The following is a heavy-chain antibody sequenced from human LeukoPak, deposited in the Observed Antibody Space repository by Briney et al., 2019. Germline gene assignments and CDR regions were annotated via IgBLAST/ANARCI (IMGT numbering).Heavy chain of an antibody. V-gene: IGHV4-61*01. CDR1: GGSVSSGSYY. D-gene: IGHD3-22*01. Sequence: SETLSLTCTVSGGSVSSGSYYWSWIRQPPGKGLEWIGYIYYSGSTNYNPSLKSRVTISVDTSKNQFSLKLSSVTAADTAVYYCARRGYDSSGYYYVVWGQGTLVTVSS. J-gene: IGHJ4*02. CDR3: ARRGYDSSGYYYVV. CDR2: IYYSGST.